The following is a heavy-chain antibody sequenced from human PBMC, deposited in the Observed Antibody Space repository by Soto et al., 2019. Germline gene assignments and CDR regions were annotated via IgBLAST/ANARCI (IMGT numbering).Heavy chain of an antibody. Sequence: QVQLVESGGGVVQPGRSLRLSCAASGFTFSSYGMHWVRQAPGKGLEWVAVISYDGSNKYYADSVKGRFTISRDNSKNTLYLQMNSLRAEDTAVYYCAKDLFGGTMGRRVNEFDPWGQGTLVTVSS. J-gene: IGHJ5*02. V-gene: IGHV3-30*18. CDR2: ISYDGSNK. CDR1: GFTFSSYG. CDR3: AKDLFGGTMGRRVNEFDP. D-gene: IGHD3-10*01.